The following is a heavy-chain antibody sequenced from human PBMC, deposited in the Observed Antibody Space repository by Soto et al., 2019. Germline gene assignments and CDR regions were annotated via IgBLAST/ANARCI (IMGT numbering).Heavy chain of an antibody. J-gene: IGHJ4*02. CDR3: ARCSGSGSYDNIGLIDY. CDR1: GGSVSSGTYY. CDR2: IYFSGDT. V-gene: IGHV4-31*03. D-gene: IGHD3-10*01. Sequence: QVQLQESGPGLVKPSQTLSLTCTVSGGSVSSGTYYWSWIRQHPGKGLEWIGYIYFSGDTYYNPSLKSRVTISLDTSKNQFSLNLCSVTAADTAVYYCARCSGSGSYDNIGLIDYWGQGTLVTVSS.